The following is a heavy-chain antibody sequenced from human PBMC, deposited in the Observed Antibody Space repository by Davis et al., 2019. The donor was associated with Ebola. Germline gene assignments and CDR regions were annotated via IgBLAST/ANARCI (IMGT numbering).Heavy chain of an antibody. CDR1: GYSFTSYW. D-gene: IGHD3-10*02. CDR2: IYPGDSDT. Sequence: GESLKISCKGSGYSFTSYWIGWVRQMPGKGLEWMGIIYPGDSDTRYSPSFQGQVTISADKSISTAYLQWSSLKASDTATYYCARRGSTMFNWFDPWGQGTLVTVSS. CDR3: ARRGSTMFNWFDP. V-gene: IGHV5-51*01. J-gene: IGHJ5*02.